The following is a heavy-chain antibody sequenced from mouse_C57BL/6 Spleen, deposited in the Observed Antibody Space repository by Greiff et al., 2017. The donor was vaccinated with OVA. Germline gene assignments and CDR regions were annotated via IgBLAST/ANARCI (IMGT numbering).Heavy chain of an antibody. CDR1: GYSITSDY. CDR2: ISYSGST. J-gene: IGHJ3*01. D-gene: IGHD1-1*01. Sequence: EVKLMESGPGLAKPSQTLSLTCSVTGYSITSDYWNWIRKFPGNKLEYMGYISYSGSTYYNPSLKSRISITRDTSKNQYYLQLNSVTTEDTATYYCARIKDGSSPWFAYWGQGTLVTVSA. V-gene: IGHV3-8*01. CDR3: ARIKDGSSPWFAY.